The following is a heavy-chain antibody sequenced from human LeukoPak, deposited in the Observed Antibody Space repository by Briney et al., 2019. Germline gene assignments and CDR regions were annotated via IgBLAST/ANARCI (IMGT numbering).Heavy chain of an antibody. D-gene: IGHD2-15*01. CDR1: GGSISSYY. Sequence: SETLSLTCTVSGGSISSYYWSWIRQPPGKGLEWIGYIYYSGSTNYNPSLKSRVTISVDTSKNQLSLKLSSVTAADTAVYYCASGYCSGGSCYSGGWYFDLWGRGTLVTVSS. CDR3: ASGYCSGGSCYSGGWYFDL. CDR2: IYYSGST. J-gene: IGHJ2*01. V-gene: IGHV4-59*01.